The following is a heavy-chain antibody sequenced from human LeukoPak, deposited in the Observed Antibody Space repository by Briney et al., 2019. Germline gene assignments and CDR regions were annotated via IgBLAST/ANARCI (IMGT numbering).Heavy chain of an antibody. CDR2: ISGSGSST. Sequence: PGGSLRLSCAASGFTFSGYAMSWVRQAPGKGLEWVSAISGSGSSTHYADSVKGRFTISRDNSKNTLYLQMNSLRAEDTAVYYCATGRGAAAADGMDAWGQGTTVTVPS. V-gene: IGHV3-23*01. CDR1: GFTFSGYA. J-gene: IGHJ6*02. D-gene: IGHD6-25*01. CDR3: ATGRGAAAADGMDA.